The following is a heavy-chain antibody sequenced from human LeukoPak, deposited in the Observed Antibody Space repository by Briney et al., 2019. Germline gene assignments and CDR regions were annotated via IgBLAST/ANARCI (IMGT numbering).Heavy chain of an antibody. V-gene: IGHV3-11*01. CDR1: GFTFSDYY. Sequence: PGGSLRLSCAASGFTFSDYYMSWIRQAPGKGLEWVSYISSSGSTIYYADSVKGRFTISRDNAKNSLHLQMNSLRAEDTAVYYCARELLGYCSGGSCPGGFDIWGQGTMVTVSS. D-gene: IGHD2-15*01. CDR2: ISSSGSTI. J-gene: IGHJ3*02. CDR3: ARELLGYCSGGSCPGGFDI.